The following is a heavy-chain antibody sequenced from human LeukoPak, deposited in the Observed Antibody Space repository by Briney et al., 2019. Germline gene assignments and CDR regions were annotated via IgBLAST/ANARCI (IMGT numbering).Heavy chain of an antibody. D-gene: IGHD3-16*01. J-gene: IGHJ4*02. CDR1: GGSISTSSYY. Sequence: SETLSLTCTVSGGSISTSSYYWGWIRQTPGKGLEWIGSLYYSGHTYYNPSLKSRVTLSIDTSKNQFSLNLNSVTAADTALYFCARDSSGGDYVEDWGQGLLVTVSS. CDR2: LYYSGHT. V-gene: IGHV4-39*07. CDR3: ARDSSGGDYVED.